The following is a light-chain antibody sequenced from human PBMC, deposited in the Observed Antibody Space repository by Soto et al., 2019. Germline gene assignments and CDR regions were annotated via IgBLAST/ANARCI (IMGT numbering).Light chain of an antibody. CDR1: QHISTW. CDR3: QQANSFPFT. CDR2: AVS. V-gene: IGKV1-12*01. Sequence: DIEMTQSPSSVSASLGDRVTITCRASQHISTWLVWYQQKPGKAPRLLIYAVSSIQTGVPSRFSGSGSGTDFSLTISSLQPEDSATYYCQQANSFPFTFGQGTWLEI. J-gene: IGKJ2*01.